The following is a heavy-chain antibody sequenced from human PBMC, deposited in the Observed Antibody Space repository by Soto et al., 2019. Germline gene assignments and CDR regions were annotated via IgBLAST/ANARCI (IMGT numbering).Heavy chain of an antibody. Sequence: GWSLILSCAASGFTFSSYAMSWVRQAPGEGLEWVSTISGSCGSTYYADSVKGRFTISRDNSKNTLYLQMDSLRAEDTAVYYCEKRTGYNYGAFDYWGQGTLVTVSS. J-gene: IGHJ4*02. D-gene: IGHD5-12*01. CDR1: GFTFSSYA. V-gene: IGHV3-23*01. CDR2: ISGSCGST. CDR3: EKRTGYNYGAFDY.